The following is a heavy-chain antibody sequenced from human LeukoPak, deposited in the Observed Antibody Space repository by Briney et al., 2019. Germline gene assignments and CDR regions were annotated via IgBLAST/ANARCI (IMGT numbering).Heavy chain of an antibody. CDR1: GFTLSSYS. CDR3: ARVLLAAAGTLDY. CDR2: ISSSSSTI. J-gene: IGHJ4*02. V-gene: IGHV3-48*01. D-gene: IGHD6-13*01. Sequence: GGSLSLSCAASGFTLSSYSTNWVRHAPAKGLEWVSYISSSSSTIYYADSVKGRFTISRDNAKNSLYLQMNSLRAEDTAVYYCARVLLAAAGTLDYWGQGTLVTVSS.